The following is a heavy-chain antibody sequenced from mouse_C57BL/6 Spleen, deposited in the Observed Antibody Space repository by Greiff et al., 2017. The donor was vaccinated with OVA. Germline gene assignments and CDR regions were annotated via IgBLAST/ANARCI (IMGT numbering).Heavy chain of an antibody. V-gene: IGHV1-64*01. D-gene: IGHD2-5*01. CDR3: ARDYSNLFDY. Sequence: VKLQQPGAELVKPGASVKLSCKASGYTFTSYWMHWVKQRPGQGLEWIGMIHPNSGSTTYHEKFKSKATLTVDKSSSTAYMQLSSLTSEDSAVYYCARDYSNLFDYWGQGTTLTVSS. CDR1: GYTFTSYW. J-gene: IGHJ2*01. CDR2: IHPNSGST.